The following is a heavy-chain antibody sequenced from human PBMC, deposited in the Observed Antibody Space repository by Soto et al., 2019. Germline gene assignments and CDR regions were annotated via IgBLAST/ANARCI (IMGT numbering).Heavy chain of an antibody. V-gene: IGHV3-30*18. CDR1: GFTFSDYA. J-gene: IGHJ4*02. D-gene: IGHD6-19*01. CDR2: VSHDGRNT. Sequence: VQLVESGGGVVQPGRSLRLSCAASGFTFSDYAMHWVRQAPGKGLEWVAVVSHDGRNTHYADSVEGRFTISRDSSKNTVSLEMTSLRAEDTAVYSCAKGGRQWLVTSDFNYGGQGALVTVSS. CDR3: AKGGRQWLVTSDFNY.